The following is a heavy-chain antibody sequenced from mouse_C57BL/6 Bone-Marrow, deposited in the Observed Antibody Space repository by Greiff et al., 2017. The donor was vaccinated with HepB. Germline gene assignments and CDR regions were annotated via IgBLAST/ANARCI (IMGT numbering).Heavy chain of an antibody. V-gene: IGHV5-4*01. CDR1: GFTFSSYA. CDR3: ARDILFSSLYAMDY. D-gene: IGHD1-1*01. CDR2: ISDGGSYT. Sequence: EVKLQESGGGLVKPGGSLKLSCAASGFTFSSYAMSWVRQTPEKRLEWVATISDGGSYTYYPDNVKGRFTISRDNAKNNLYLQMSHLKSEDTAMYYCARDILFSSLYAMDYWGQGTSVTVSS. J-gene: IGHJ4*01.